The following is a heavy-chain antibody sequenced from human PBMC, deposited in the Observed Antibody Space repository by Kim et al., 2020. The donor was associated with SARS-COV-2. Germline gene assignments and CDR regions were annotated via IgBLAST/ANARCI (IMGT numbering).Heavy chain of an antibody. CDR2: ISGSGGST. CDR1: GFTFSSYA. J-gene: IGHJ4*02. D-gene: IGHD3-10*01. Sequence: GGSLRLSCAASGFTFSSYAMSWVRQAPGKGLEWVSAISGSGGSTYYADSVKGRFTISRDNSKNTLYLQMNSLRAEDTAVYYCAKGVGNYYGSGSYYRDWGQGTLVTVSS. CDR3: AKGVGNYYGSGSYYRD. V-gene: IGHV3-23*01.